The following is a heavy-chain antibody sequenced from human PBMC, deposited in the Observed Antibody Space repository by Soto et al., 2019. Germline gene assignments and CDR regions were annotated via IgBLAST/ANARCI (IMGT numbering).Heavy chain of an antibody. D-gene: IGHD3-22*01. Sequence: GESLKISCKGSGFSFTSYWICWARQLPGKGLEWMGRIDPSDSYTNYSPSFQGHVTISADKSISTAYLQWSSLKASDTAMYYCATSTDYYDSSGLDYWGQGTLVTVSS. V-gene: IGHV5-10-1*01. CDR2: IDPSDSYT. CDR1: GFSFTSYW. J-gene: IGHJ4*02. CDR3: ATSTDYYDSSGLDY.